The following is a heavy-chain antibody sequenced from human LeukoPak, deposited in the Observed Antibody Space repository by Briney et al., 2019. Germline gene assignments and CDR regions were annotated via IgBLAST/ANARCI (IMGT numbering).Heavy chain of an antibody. D-gene: IGHD1-26*01. CDR3: ARVGAPLGYYYYGMDV. J-gene: IGHJ6*02. V-gene: IGHV3-33*01. Sequence: GGSLRLSCAASGFTFSSYGMHWVRQAPGKGLEWVAVIWYDGSNKYYADSVKSRFTISRDNSKNTLYLQMNSLRAEDTAVYYCARVGAPLGYYYYGMDVWGQGTTVTVSS. CDR1: GFTFSSYG. CDR2: IWYDGSNK.